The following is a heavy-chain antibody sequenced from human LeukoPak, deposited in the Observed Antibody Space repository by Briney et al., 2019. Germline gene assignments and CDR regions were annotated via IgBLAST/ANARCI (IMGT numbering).Heavy chain of an antibody. CDR2: IIPIFGIA. CDR1: GGTFSSYA. V-gene: IGHV1-69*04. CDR3: AREGGYYYDSSGLFDY. Sequence: ASVKVSCKASGGTFSSYAISWVRQAPGQGLEWMGRIIPIFGIANYAQKFQGRVTITADKSTSTAYMELSSLRSEDTAVYYCAREGGYYYDSSGLFDYWGQGTLATVSS. J-gene: IGHJ4*02. D-gene: IGHD3-22*01.